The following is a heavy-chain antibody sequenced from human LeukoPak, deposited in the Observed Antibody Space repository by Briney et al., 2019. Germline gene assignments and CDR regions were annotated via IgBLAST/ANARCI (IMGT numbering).Heavy chain of an antibody. D-gene: IGHD3-22*01. CDR1: GYTLTELS. V-gene: IGHV1-24*01. CDR2: FDPEDGET. J-gene: IGHJ4*02. Sequence: ASVKVSCKVSGYTLTELSMHWVRQAPGKGLEWMGGFDPEDGETIYAQKFQGRVTMTEDTSTDTAYMELSSLRSEDTAVYYCATAPSAYDSSGSFDYWGQGTLVTVSS. CDR3: ATAPSAYDSSGSFDY.